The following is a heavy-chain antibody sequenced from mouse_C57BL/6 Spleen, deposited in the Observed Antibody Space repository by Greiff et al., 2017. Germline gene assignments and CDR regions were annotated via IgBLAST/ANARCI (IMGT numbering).Heavy chain of an antibody. CDR3: AEWWAIDWYFDV. CDR1: GYTFTRYW. J-gene: IGHJ1*03. D-gene: IGHD1-1*02. V-gene: IGHV1-53*01. Sequence: QVQLQQPGTELVKPGASVKLSCKASGYTFTRYWMPWVKQRPGQGLEWIGNINPGNGGTNYNEKFQSKSTLTVDKSSSTAYMQLSSLTSEDSAVYYCAEWWAIDWYFDVWGTGTTVTVSS. CDR2: INPGNGGT.